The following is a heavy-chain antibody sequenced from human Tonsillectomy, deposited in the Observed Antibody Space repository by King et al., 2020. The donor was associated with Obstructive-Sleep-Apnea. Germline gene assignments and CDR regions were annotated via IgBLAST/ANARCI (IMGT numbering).Heavy chain of an antibody. CDR3: ASGNSTSPGY. J-gene: IGHJ4*02. CDR1: GGSISSTNW. Sequence: LQLQESGPGLVKPSGTLSLTCAVSGGSISSTNWWRWVRQPPGKGLEWIGEIYHSGSTNYNPSLKNRVTISIDKSENQFSLKLTSMTAADTAVYYCASGNSTSPGYWGQGTLVTVSS. D-gene: IGHD2/OR15-2a*01. CDR2: IYHSGST. V-gene: IGHV4-4*02.